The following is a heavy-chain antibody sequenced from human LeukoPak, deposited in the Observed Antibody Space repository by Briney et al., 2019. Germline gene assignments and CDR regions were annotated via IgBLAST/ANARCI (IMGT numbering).Heavy chain of an antibody. CDR2: IYYSGST. J-gene: IGHJ3*02. D-gene: IGHD6-19*01. Sequence: SETLSLTCTVSGGSISSYYWSWIRQPPGKGLEWIGYIYYSGSTNYNPPLKSRVTISVDTSKNQFSLKLSSVTAADTAVYYCAREGVSSSGWGSLGAFDIWGQGTMVTVSS. V-gene: IGHV4-59*01. CDR1: GGSISSYY. CDR3: AREGVSSSGWGSLGAFDI.